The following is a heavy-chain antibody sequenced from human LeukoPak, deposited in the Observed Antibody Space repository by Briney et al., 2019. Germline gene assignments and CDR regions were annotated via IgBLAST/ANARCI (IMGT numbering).Heavy chain of an antibody. CDR2: ISSGSSTI. CDR3: AREHRYSGSYYRAAFDI. J-gene: IGHJ3*02. Sequence: QTGGSLRLSCAASGFTFSTYSMNWVRQAPGKGLEWVSYISSGSSTIYYADSVKGRFTISRDNAKNSLYLQMNSLRAEDAAVYYCAREHRYSGSYYRAAFDIWGQGTMVTVSS. V-gene: IGHV3-48*04. D-gene: IGHD1-26*01. CDR1: GFTFSTYS.